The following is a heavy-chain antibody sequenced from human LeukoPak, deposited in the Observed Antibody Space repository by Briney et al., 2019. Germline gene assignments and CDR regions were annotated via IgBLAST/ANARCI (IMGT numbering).Heavy chain of an antibody. CDR3: ARGEFPLDAFDI. CDR2: ISAYSGNT. J-gene: IGHJ3*02. CDR1: GYTFTIYG. Sequence: RASVKVSCKASGYTFTIYGLNWVRQAPGRGLEWMGWISAYSGNTNYAQNLQDRVTMTTDTSTSTAYMELTNLRSDDTAVYYCARGEFPLDAFDIWGQGTMVTVSS. V-gene: IGHV1-18*01. D-gene: IGHD3-10*01.